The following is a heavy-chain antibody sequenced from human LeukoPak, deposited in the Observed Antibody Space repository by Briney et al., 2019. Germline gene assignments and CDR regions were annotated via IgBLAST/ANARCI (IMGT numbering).Heavy chain of an antibody. V-gene: IGHV3-48*04. Sequence: GGSLRLSCAASGFTFSSYAMSWVRQAPGKGLEWVSYISSSGSTIYYADSVKGRFTISRDNAKNSLYLQMNSLRAEDTAVYYCATYSSSNGREFQYWGQGTLVTVSS. CDR3: ATYSSSNGREFQY. CDR1: GFTFSSYA. J-gene: IGHJ1*01. CDR2: ISSSGSTI. D-gene: IGHD2-2*01.